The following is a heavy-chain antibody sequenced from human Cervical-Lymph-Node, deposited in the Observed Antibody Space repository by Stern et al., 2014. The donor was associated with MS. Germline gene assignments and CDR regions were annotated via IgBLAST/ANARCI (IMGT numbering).Heavy chain of an antibody. Sequence: VQLVESGPGLVKPSQTLSLTCTVSGGSISSSGYYWSWIRQPADKGLEWIGRIHDSGSTYYNPSLKSRVIISMATAKTQFSLKLPSVTAADTAVYYCATTRWDLFTWNWFDPWGQGTLVTVSS. D-gene: IGHD1-26*01. V-gene: IGHV4-61*02. CDR2: IHDSGST. CDR3: ATTRWDLFTWNWFDP. CDR1: GGSISSSGYY. J-gene: IGHJ5*02.